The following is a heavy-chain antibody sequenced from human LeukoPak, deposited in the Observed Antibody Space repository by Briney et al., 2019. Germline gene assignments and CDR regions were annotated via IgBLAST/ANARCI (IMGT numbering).Heavy chain of an antibody. CDR2: IIPILGIA. V-gene: IGHV1-69*04. CDR3: ARSRVVPSRPNNWFDP. D-gene: IGHD2-8*01. J-gene: IGHJ5*02. CDR1: GGTFSSYA. Sequence: GASVKVSCKASGGTFSSYAISWVRQAPGQGLEWMGRIIPILGIANYAQKFQGRVTMTRDTSTSTVYMELSSLRSEDTAVYYCARSRVVPSRPNNWFDPWGQGTLVTVSS.